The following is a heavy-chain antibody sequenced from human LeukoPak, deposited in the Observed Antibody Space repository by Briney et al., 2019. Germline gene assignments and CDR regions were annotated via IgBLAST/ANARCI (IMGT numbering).Heavy chain of an antibody. V-gene: IGHV1-18*01. CDR2: ISAYNGNT. CDR1: GYTFTSYG. Sequence: ASVKVSCKASGYTFTSYGISWVRQAPGQGLEWMGWISAYNGNTNYAQKLQGGVTMATDTSTSTAYMELRSLRSDDTAVYYCARDPWSIAARPGLFDYWGQGTLVTVSS. CDR3: ARDPWSIAARPGLFDY. D-gene: IGHD6-6*01. J-gene: IGHJ4*02.